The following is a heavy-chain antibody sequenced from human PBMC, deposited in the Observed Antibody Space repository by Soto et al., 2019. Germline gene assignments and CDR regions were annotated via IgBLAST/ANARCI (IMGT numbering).Heavy chain of an antibody. J-gene: IGHJ5*02. CDR1: GFNFRSYG. CDR2: IWYDGSNK. D-gene: IGHD1-1*01. CDR3: AKDPQYATGGNWFDP. Sequence: GGSLRLSCAASGFNFRSYGMLWVRQAPGKGLEWVALIWYDGSNKYYADSVEGRFTISRDNSRNTLYLQMNSLTVEDTAFYYCAKDPQYATGGNWFDPWGPGTLVTV. V-gene: IGHV3-33*03.